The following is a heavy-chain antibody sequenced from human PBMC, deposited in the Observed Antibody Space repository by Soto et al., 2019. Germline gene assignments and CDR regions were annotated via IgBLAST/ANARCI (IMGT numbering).Heavy chain of an antibody. Sequence: PVGSLRLSCAASGFTFSSYAMHWVRQAPGKGLEWVAVISYDGSNKYYADSVKGRFTISRDNSKNTLYLQMNSLRAEDTAVYYCARRGSYHALDYWGQGTLVTVSS. D-gene: IGHD1-26*01. CDR3: ARRGSYHALDY. CDR1: GFTFSSYA. CDR2: ISYDGSNK. J-gene: IGHJ4*02. V-gene: IGHV3-30-3*01.